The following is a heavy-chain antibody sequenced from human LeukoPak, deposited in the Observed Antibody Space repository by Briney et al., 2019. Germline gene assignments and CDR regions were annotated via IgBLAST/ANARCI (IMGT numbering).Heavy chain of an antibody. D-gene: IGHD3-9*01. CDR1: GGSXSSXX. J-gene: IGHJ4*02. CDR3: ARQGYDILTGYDY. CDR2: IYYSGST. V-gene: IGHV4-59*01. Sequence: TXXGGSXSSXXXSWIRQPPGKXXXXXGYIYYSGSTNYNPSLKSRVTISVDTSKNQFSLKLSSVTAADTAVYYCARQGYDILTGYDYWGQGTLVTVSS.